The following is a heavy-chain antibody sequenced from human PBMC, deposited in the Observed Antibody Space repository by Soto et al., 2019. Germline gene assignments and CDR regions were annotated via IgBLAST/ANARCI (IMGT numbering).Heavy chain of an antibody. Sequence: GGSLRLSCAASGFTFSSFAMHWVRQAPGKGLEWVAVISYDGSSTYYADSVKGRFTISRDNSKNTLFLHMSSLRAEDTAVYYCARGNIVIVPGNWFDPWVQGTMATVSS. CDR3: ARGNIVIVPGNWFDP. CDR2: ISYDGSST. V-gene: IGHV3-30-3*01. D-gene: IGHD2-2*01. J-gene: IGHJ5*02. CDR1: GFTFSSFA.